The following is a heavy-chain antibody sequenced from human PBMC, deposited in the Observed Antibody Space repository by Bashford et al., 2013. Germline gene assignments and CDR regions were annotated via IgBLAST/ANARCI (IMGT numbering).Heavy chain of an antibody. CDR3: ARDTYHDSVSYDVDYFDS. Sequence: SETLSLTCTVSGASITGYYWSWIRQPPGKGLEWIGYIYYSGSSNYKPSLKSRVTMSVDTSRNQFSLKLSSVTAADTAVYYCARDTYHDSVSYDVDYFDSWSQGIMVTVSS. CDR1: GASITGYY. D-gene: IGHD3-10*01. CDR2: IYYSGSS. V-gene: IGHV4-59*01. J-gene: IGHJ4*02.